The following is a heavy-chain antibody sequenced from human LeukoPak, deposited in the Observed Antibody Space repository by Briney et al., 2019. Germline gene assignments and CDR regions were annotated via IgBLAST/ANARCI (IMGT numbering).Heavy chain of an antibody. CDR1: GFTFSSYE. D-gene: IGHD6-19*01. CDR3: AKDSRAVARLNYFDY. CDR2: ISSSGSTI. V-gene: IGHV3-48*03. J-gene: IGHJ4*02. Sequence: PGGSLRHSCAASGFTFSSYEMNWVRQAPGKGLEWVSYISSSGSTIYYADSVRGRFTISRDNSKNSLYLQMNSLRAADTAVYYCAKDSRAVARLNYFDYWGQGTLVTVSS.